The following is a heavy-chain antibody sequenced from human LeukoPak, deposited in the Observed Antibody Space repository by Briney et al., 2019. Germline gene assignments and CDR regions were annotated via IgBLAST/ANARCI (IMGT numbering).Heavy chain of an antibody. CDR3: TRDPSHYYDSSGYYYN. J-gene: IGHJ4*02. CDR2: IRSKAYGVTT. D-gene: IGHD3-22*01. V-gene: IGHV3-49*03. Sequence: PGRSLRLSCSASGFTFGDYGMSWFRQAPGKGLEWVGFIRSKAYGVTTEYAASVKGRFTISRDDSKSIAYLQMNSLKSEDTAVYYCTRDPSHYYDSSGYYYNWAQGTLVTVFS. CDR1: GFTFGDYG.